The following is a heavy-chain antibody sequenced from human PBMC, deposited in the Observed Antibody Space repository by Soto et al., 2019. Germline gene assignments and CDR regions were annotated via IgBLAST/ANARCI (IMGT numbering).Heavy chain of an antibody. D-gene: IGHD3-10*02. J-gene: IGHJ3*02. CDR3: AKDYMFGKLPQWSAFDS. CDR1: GFTLDDYA. Sequence: GGSLRLSCAASGFTLDDYAMHWVRQAPGKGLEWVSGISWNSGSIGYADSVKGRFTISRDNAKNSLYLQMNSLRAEDTALYYCAKDYMFGKLPQWSAFDSWCQGTIVTVSS. CDR2: ISWNSGSI. V-gene: IGHV3-9*01.